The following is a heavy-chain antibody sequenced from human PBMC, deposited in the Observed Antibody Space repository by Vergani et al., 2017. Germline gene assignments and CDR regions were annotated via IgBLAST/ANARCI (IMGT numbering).Heavy chain of an antibody. CDR3: ARDLGGSRDY. Sequence: QVQLVQSGAEVKKPGASVKVSCKASGYALTTYYMHWVRQAPGQGLEWMGIINPSGGSTSYAQNFQGRVSMTRDTSTSTVYMELSSLRFEDTAGYYGARDLGGSRDYWGQGTLVTVSS. CDR1: GYALTTYY. J-gene: IGHJ4*02. CDR2: INPSGGST. D-gene: IGHD2-15*01. V-gene: IGHV1-46*01.